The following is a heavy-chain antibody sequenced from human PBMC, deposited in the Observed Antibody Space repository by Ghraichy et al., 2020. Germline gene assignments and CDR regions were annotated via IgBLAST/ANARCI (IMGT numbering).Heavy chain of an antibody. CDR3: ARLRWGSLGYCSSTSCSDAFDI. CDR1: GGSISSYY. Sequence: SETLSLTCTVSGGSISSYYWSWIRQPPGKGLEWIGYIYYSGSTNYNPSLKSRVTISVDTSKNQFSLKLSSVTAADTAVYYCARLRWGSLGYCSSTSCSDAFDIWGQGTMVTVSS. CDR2: IYYSGST. V-gene: IGHV4-59*01. D-gene: IGHD2-2*01. J-gene: IGHJ3*02.